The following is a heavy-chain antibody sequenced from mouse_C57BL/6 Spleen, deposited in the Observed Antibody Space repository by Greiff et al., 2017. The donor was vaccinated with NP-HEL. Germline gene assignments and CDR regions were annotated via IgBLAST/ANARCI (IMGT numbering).Heavy chain of an antibody. Sequence: QVQLKQPGAELVRPGSSVKLSCKASGYTVTSYWMHWVKQRPIQGLEWIGNIDPSDSETHYNQKFKDKATLTVDKSSSTAYMQLSSLTSEDSAVYYCARRAYYGDAMDYWGQGTSVTVSS. CDR2: IDPSDSET. V-gene: IGHV1-52*01. J-gene: IGHJ4*01. D-gene: IGHD1-1*01. CDR1: GYTVTSYW. CDR3: ARRAYYGDAMDY.